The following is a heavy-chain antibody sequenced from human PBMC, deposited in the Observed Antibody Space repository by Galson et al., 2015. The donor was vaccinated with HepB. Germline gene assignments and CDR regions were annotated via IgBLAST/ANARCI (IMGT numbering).Heavy chain of an antibody. V-gene: IGHV3-23*01. D-gene: IGHD4-11*01. Sequence: SLRLSCAASGFTFSSYAMSWVRQAPGKGLEWVSAISGSGGGTYYADSVEGRFTISRDSSKNTLFLQMNSLRAEDTAVYYCAKTFANDYNNYFSAYVYWGQGTLVTVSS. J-gene: IGHJ4*02. CDR2: ISGSGGGT. CDR3: AKTFANDYNNYFSAYVY. CDR1: GFTFSSYA.